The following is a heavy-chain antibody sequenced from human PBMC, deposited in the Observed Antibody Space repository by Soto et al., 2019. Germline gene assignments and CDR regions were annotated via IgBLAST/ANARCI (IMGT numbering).Heavy chain of an antibody. Sequence: ESLKISCKGSGYSFTSYWISWVRQMPGKGLEWMGRIDPSDSYTNYSPSFQGHVTISADKSISTAYLQWSSLKASDTAMYYCAATSNRDTAIDYWGQGTLVTVSS. V-gene: IGHV5-10-1*01. CDR1: GYSFTSYW. CDR2: IDPSDSYT. CDR3: AATSNRDTAIDY. J-gene: IGHJ4*02. D-gene: IGHD5-18*01.